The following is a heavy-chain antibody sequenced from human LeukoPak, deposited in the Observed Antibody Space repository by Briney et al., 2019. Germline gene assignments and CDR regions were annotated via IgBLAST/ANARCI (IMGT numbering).Heavy chain of an antibody. V-gene: IGHV1-18*01. Sequence: ASVKASCKASVYTFTSYGISWVRQAPGQGLEWMGWITAYNGNRKYAQKFQDRVTMTTDTSTSTAYMVVTTLSSADTAVYYCATVGGPDEYWGQGTLVTVSS. CDR2: ITAYNGNR. CDR3: ATVGGPDEY. J-gene: IGHJ4*02. D-gene: IGHD3-16*01. CDR1: VYTFTSYG.